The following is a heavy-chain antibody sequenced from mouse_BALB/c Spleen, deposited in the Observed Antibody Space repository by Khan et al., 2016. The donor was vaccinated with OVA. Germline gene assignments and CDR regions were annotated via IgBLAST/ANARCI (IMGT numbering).Heavy chain of an antibody. CDR2: INTYTGEP. CDR1: GYTFTNDG. V-gene: IGHV9-3-1*01. D-gene: IGHD2-10*01. J-gene: IGHJ4*01. Sequence: QIQLVQSGPELKKPGETVKISCKASGYTFTNDGMNWVKQAPGKGLKWMGWINTYTGEPTYADDFKGRFAFSLETSASTAYLQINNLKNEDTATYFCARPPYFSYVLVYWGQGTSVTVYS. CDR3: ARPPYFSYVLVY.